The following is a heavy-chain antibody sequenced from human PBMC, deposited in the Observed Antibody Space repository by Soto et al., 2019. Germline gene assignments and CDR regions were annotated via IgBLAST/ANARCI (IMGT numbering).Heavy chain of an antibody. D-gene: IGHD3-16*01. Sequence: EVQLVESGGGLVKPGGSLRLSCAASGFSFSYAWMSWVRQAPGKGLEWVGRIRSQTDGERTDYAEPVKGRFTISREDSKKTLYLQMSSLKTEDSAVYYCTTELLEMRSGLPFGVYWGQGTLVTVSS. J-gene: IGHJ4*02. CDR1: GFSFSYAW. V-gene: IGHV3-15*01. CDR3: TTELLEMRSGLPFGVY. CDR2: IRSQTDGERT.